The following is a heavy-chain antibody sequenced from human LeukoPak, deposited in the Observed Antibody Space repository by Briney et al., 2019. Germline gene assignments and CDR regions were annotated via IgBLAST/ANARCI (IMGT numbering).Heavy chain of an antibody. J-gene: IGHJ4*02. CDR3: ASFLAVRQQWLVPGGEDY. Sequence: ASAKVSCKASGGTFSSYAISWARQAPGQGLEWMGGIIPIFGTANYAQKFQGRVTITADKSTSTAYMELSSLRSEDTAVYYCASFLAVRQQWLVPGGEDYWGQGTLVTVSS. CDR2: IIPIFGTA. CDR1: GGTFSSYA. D-gene: IGHD6-19*01. V-gene: IGHV1-69*06.